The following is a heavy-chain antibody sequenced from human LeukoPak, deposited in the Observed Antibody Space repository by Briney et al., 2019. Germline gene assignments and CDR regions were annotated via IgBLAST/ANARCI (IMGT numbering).Heavy chain of an antibody. Sequence: GGSLRLSCAASEFTFDDYGMGWVRQGPGKGLERVSGINWNGGNTGYADSVKGRFTIFRDNAKNSLYLEMDSLRVEDTALYYCARTSDGNWFDPWGQGTLVTVSS. D-gene: IGHD1-26*01. CDR3: ARTSDGNWFDP. J-gene: IGHJ5*02. V-gene: IGHV3-20*04. CDR1: EFTFDDYG. CDR2: INWNGGNT.